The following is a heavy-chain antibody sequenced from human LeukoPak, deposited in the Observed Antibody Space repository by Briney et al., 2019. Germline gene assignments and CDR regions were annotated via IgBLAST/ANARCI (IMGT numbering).Heavy chain of an antibody. CDR2: ISYGGSNK. J-gene: IGHJ5*02. V-gene: IGHV3-30*18. D-gene: IGHD2-2*03. Sequence: GGSLRLSCAASGFTFSSYGMHWVRQAPGKGLEWVAVISYGGSNKYYADSVKGRFTISRDNSKNTLYLQMNSLRAEDTAVYYCAKDGYCSSTSCLTPWGQGTLVTVSS. CDR3: AKDGYCSSTSCLTP. CDR1: GFTFSSYG.